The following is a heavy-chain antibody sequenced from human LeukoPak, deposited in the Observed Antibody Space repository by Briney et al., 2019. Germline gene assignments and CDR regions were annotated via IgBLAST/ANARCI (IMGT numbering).Heavy chain of an antibody. CDR1: GFTVSSNY. V-gene: IGHV3-53*01. D-gene: IGHD3-16*01. CDR2: IYSGGST. Sequence: PGGSLRLSCAASGFTVSSNYMSWVRQAPGKGLEWVSVIYSGGSTYYADSVKGRFTISRDNSENTLYLQMNSLRAEDTAVYYCASRRGSPPYYYYYMDVWGKGTTVTVSS. J-gene: IGHJ6*03. CDR3: ASRRGSPPYYYYYMDV.